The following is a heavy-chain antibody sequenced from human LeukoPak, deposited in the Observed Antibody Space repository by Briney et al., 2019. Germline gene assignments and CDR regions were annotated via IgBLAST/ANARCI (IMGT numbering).Heavy chain of an antibody. V-gene: IGHV1-69*13. CDR1: GGTFISYA. CDR3: VRDNSIADRGWWFDP. J-gene: IGHJ5*02. CDR2: IIPIFGTA. Sequence: SVKVSCKASGGTFISYAISWVRQAPGQGLEWMGGIIPIFGTANYAQKFQGRVTITADESTSTAYMELSSLRSDDTAVYYCVRDNSIADRGWWFDPWGQGTLVTVSS. D-gene: IGHD1-14*01.